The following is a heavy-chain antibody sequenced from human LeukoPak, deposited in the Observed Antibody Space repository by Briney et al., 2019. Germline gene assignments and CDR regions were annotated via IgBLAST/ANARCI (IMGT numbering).Heavy chain of an antibody. V-gene: IGHV3-7*01. D-gene: IGHD3-3*01. CDR2: IKQDGSEK. CDR1: GFTFSSYW. Sequence: PGGSLRLSCAASGFTFSSYWMSWVRQAPGKGLEWVANIKQDGSEKYYVDSVKGRFTISRDNAKNSLCLQMNSLRAEDTAVYYCARDDSFWSGYYSPTTHYGMDVWGQGTTVTVSS. CDR3: ARDDSFWSGYYSPTTHYGMDV. J-gene: IGHJ6*02.